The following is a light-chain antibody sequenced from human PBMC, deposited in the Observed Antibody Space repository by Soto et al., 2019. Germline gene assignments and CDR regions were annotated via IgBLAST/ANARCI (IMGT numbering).Light chain of an antibody. CDR3: VQRSTWPWT. CDR2: DTS. J-gene: IGKJ1*01. Sequence: EIVLTQSPATLSLSPGERATLSCRASQSVSSYLAWYHHKPGQAPRLLIYDTSNRATGTPARFGGSGSGTDFTLTINRLEPEDFAVYYCVQRSTWPWTVGQGTKVEIK. V-gene: IGKV3-11*01. CDR1: QSVSSY.